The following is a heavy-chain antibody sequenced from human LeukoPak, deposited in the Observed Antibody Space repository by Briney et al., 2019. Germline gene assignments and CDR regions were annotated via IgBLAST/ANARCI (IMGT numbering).Heavy chain of an antibody. D-gene: IGHD2-21*02. V-gene: IGHV3-21*01. J-gene: IGHJ4*02. CDR3: ARDPYCGGDCYSEGGFDY. CDR2: ISSSSSYI. Sequence: GGSLRLSCAASGFTFSSYSMNWVRQAPGKGLEWVSSISSSSSYIYYADSVKGRFSISRDNAKNSLYLQMNSLRAEDTAVYYCARDPYCGGDCYSEGGFDYWGQGTLVTVSS. CDR1: GFTFSSYS.